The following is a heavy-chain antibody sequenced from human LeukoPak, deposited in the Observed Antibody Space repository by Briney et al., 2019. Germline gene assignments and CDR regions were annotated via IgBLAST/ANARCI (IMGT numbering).Heavy chain of an antibody. CDR2: FDPEDGET. J-gene: IGHJ3*02. Sequence: ASVKVSCKVSEYTLTELSMHWVRQAPGKGLEWMGGFDPEDGETMFAQKFQGRVTMIEDTSTDTAYMELSSLRSEDTAVYYCATTSPNYDILTGYSGVWAFDIWGQGTMVTVSS. V-gene: IGHV1-24*01. CDR3: ATTSPNYDILTGYSGVWAFDI. D-gene: IGHD3-9*01. CDR1: EYTLTELS.